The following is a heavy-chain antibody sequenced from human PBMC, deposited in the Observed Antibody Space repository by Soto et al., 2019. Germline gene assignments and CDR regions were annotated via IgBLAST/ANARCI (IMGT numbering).Heavy chain of an antibody. Sequence: QVQLVQSGAEVKKPGSSVKVSCKASGGTFSSYAISWVRQAPGQGLEWMGGIIPIFGTANYAQKFQGRVTITADESTSTAYRELSSLRSEDTAVYYCARRPGYSSGWYWEENYWGQGTLVTVSS. J-gene: IGHJ4*02. CDR1: GGTFSSYA. CDR2: IIPIFGTA. V-gene: IGHV1-69*12. CDR3: ARRPGYSSGWYWEENY. D-gene: IGHD6-19*01.